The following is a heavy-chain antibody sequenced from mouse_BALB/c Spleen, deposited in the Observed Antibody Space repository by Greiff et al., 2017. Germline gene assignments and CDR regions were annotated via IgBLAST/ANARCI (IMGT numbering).Heavy chain of an antibody. D-gene: IGHD1-1*02. CDR3: ARRGWAYAMDY. V-gene: IGHV1S56*01. CDR1: GYTFTSYD. Sequence: QVHVKQSGPELVKPGALVKISCKASGYTFTSYDINWVKQRPGQGLEWIGRIYPGDGSTKYNEKFKGKATLTADKSSSTAYMQLSSLTSEYSAVYFCARRGWAYAMDYWGQGTSVTVSS. J-gene: IGHJ4*01. CDR2: IYPGDGST.